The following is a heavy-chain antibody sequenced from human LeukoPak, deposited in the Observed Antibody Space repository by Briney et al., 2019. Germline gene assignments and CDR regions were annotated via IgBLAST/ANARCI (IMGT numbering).Heavy chain of an antibody. Sequence: GASVKVSCKASGYTFTSYDINWVRQATGQGLEWMGWMNPNSGNTGYAQKFQGRVTLTRDTSTSTVYMELSSLRSEDTAVYYCGRTAGRRGLDLDYWGQGTLVTVSS. CDR3: GRTAGRRGLDLDY. D-gene: IGHD3-16*01. V-gene: IGHV1-8*02. CDR2: MNPNSGNT. J-gene: IGHJ4*02. CDR1: GYTFTSYD.